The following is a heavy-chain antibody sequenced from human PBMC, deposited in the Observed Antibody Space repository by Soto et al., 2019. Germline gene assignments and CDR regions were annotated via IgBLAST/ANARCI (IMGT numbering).Heavy chain of an antibody. V-gene: IGHV3-21*01. Sequence: EVQLVESGGGLVKPGGSLRLSCAASGFTFSSYSMNWVRQAPGKGLEWVSSISSSSNYIYYADSVKGRFTISRDNAKNSLYLQMNSLRAEATAVYYCARAGYSSSWFPFGMDVWGQGTTVTVSS. CDR1: GFTFSSYS. CDR2: ISSSSNYI. CDR3: ARAGYSSSWFPFGMDV. D-gene: IGHD6-13*01. J-gene: IGHJ6*02.